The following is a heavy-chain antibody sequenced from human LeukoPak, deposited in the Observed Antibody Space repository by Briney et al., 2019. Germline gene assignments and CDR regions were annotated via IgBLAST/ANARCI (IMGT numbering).Heavy chain of an antibody. J-gene: IGHJ3*02. CDR2: ISDDGTSK. Sequence: GGSLRLSCVTSGFTFSNHAMRWVRQGPGKGLEWVAVISDDGTSKFYADSVKGRFTIFRDNSKNTLFLQINSLRPEDTAMYYCARVDDLDAFDIWGQGTLVTVSS. V-gene: IGHV3-30*04. CDR1: GFTFSNHA. CDR3: ARVDDLDAFDI. D-gene: IGHD2-2*03.